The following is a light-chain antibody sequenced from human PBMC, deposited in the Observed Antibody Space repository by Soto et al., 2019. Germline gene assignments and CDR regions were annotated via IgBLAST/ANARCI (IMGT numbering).Light chain of an antibody. CDR3: QSYDRSLSGYV. Sequence: QSVLTQPPSVSEAPGQRVTISCTGSSSNIGAGYEAHWYQHVPGTATKLLIYETNNRPSGVPDRFSGSKSGTSASLAITGLQTEDVAEYYCQSYDRSLSGYVFGTGTKVTVL. CDR2: ETN. V-gene: IGLV1-40*01. CDR1: SSNIGAGYE. J-gene: IGLJ1*01.